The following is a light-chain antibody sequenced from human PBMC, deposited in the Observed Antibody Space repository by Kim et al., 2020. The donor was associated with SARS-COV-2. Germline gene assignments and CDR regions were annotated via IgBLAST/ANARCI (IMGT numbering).Light chain of an antibody. CDR2: GAS. Sequence: PGERVTLSCRASQSVSSSYLTWYQQKPGQAPRLLIYGASTATGIPARFSGSGSRTDFTLTISSLQPEDFAVYYCQQDYNLPTFGQGTKVDIK. J-gene: IGKJ1*01. V-gene: IGKV3D-7*01. CDR1: QSVSSSY. CDR3: QQDYNLPT.